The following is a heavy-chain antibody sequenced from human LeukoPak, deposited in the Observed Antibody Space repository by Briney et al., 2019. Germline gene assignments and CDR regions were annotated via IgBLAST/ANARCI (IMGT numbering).Heavy chain of an antibody. CDR2: ISGSSSNI. D-gene: IGHD2-21*02. CDR3: ARDRDWVFDY. J-gene: IGHJ4*02. V-gene: IGHV3-21*01. CDR1: GFTFSSYT. Sequence: AGGSLRLSCAASGFTFSSYTMDWVRQAPGKGLEWVSSISGSSSNIYYADSVKGRFTVSTDNAKNSLYLQMNSLRAEDTAVYYCARDRDWVFDYWGQGTLVTVSS.